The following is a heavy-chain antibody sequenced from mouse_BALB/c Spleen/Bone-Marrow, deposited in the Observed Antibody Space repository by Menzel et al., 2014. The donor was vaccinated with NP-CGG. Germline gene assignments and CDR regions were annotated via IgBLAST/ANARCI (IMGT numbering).Heavy chain of an antibody. J-gene: IGHJ4*01. Sequence: EVQLVESGGGLVQPGGSRKLSCAASGFTFSSFGMHWVRQAPEKGLEWVAYISNGSSPIYYADTVKGRFTISRDNPKNTLFLQMTSLRSEDTAMYCCGRKGAMITHYYAMDYWGQGTSVTVSS. V-gene: IGHV5-17*02. CDR3: GRKGAMITHYYAMDY. CDR1: GFTFSSFG. CDR2: ISNGSSPI. D-gene: IGHD2-4*01.